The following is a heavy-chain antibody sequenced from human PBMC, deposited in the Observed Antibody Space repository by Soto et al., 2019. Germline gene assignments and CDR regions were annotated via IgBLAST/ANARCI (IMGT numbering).Heavy chain of an antibody. Sequence: GESLKISCKGSGYSFTSYWISWVRQMPGKGLEWMGRIDPSDSYTNYSPSFQGHVTISADKSISTAYLQWSSLKASDTAMYYCARQGTVVVPAAIFWFDPWGQGTLVTVSS. CDR1: GYSFTSYW. CDR3: ARQGTVVVPAAIFWFDP. V-gene: IGHV5-10-1*01. J-gene: IGHJ5*02. D-gene: IGHD2-2*01. CDR2: IDPSDSYT.